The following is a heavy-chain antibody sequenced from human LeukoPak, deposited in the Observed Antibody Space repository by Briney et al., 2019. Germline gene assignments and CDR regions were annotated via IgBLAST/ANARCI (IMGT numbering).Heavy chain of an antibody. CDR2: INHSGST. CDR3: ARSKVAATPGSWFDP. V-gene: IGHV4-34*01. CDR1: GGSFSGYY. D-gene: IGHD2-15*01. Sequence: SETLSLTCAVSGGSFSGYYWSWIRQPPGKGLEWIGEINHSGSTNYNPSLKSRVTISVDTSKNQFSLKLSSVTAADTAVYYCARSKVAATPGSWFDPWGQGTLVTVSS. J-gene: IGHJ5*02.